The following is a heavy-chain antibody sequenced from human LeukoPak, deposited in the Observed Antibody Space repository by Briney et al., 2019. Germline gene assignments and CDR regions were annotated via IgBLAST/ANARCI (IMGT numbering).Heavy chain of an antibody. CDR2: IYYSGST. Sequence: SETLSLTCTVSGGSISSSSYYWGWIRQPPGKGLEWIGSIYYSGSTYYNPSLKSRVTISVDTSKNQFSLKLSSVTAADTAVYYCATSYSSSWYSSWGQGTLVTVSS. D-gene: IGHD6-13*01. CDR3: ATSYSSSWYSS. V-gene: IGHV4-39*01. J-gene: IGHJ5*02. CDR1: GGSISSSSYY.